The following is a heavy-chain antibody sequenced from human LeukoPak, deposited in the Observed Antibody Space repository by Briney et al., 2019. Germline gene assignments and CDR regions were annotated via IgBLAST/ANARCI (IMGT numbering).Heavy chain of an antibody. V-gene: IGHV3-43*02. D-gene: IGHD3-22*01. CDR3: AKDYYDSSGYMVHFDY. Sequence: PGGSLRLSCAASGFTFDDYAMHWVRQAPGKGLEWVSLISGDGGSTCYADSVKGRFTISRDNSKNSLYLQMNSLRTEDTALYYCAKDYYDSSGYMVHFDYWGQGTLVTVSS. J-gene: IGHJ4*02. CDR1: GFTFDDYA. CDR2: ISGDGGST.